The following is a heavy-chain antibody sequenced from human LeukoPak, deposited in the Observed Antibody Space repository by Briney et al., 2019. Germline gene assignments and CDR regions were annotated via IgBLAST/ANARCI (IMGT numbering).Heavy chain of an antibody. CDR2: INAGNGYT. V-gene: IGHV1-3*03. CDR3: ARDRYCSNGVCSGEFDY. Sequence: GASVKVSCKASGYTFTNYAMHWVRQAPGQRLEWMGWINAGNGYTKYSHEFQGRVTFTRDTSATTAYMELNNLRSKAMAVYYCARDRYCSNGVCSGEFDYWGQGTLVTVSS. D-gene: IGHD2-8*01. CDR1: GYTFTNYA. J-gene: IGHJ4*02.